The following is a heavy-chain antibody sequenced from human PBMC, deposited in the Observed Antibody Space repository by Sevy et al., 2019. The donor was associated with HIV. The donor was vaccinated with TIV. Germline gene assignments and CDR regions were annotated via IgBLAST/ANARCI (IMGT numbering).Heavy chain of an antibody. J-gene: IGHJ4*02. CDR2: FDEDGET. D-gene: IGHD2-2*01. Sequence: ASVKVSCKVSGYTLSELSIHWVRQAPGRGLEWMGGFDEDGETLYAQKLQGRVTMTEDKSTDTAYMELSSLRSEDTAVYYCATDIVVGRDYWGQGTLVTVSS. CDR1: GYTLSELS. V-gene: IGHV1-24*01. CDR3: ATDIVVGRDY.